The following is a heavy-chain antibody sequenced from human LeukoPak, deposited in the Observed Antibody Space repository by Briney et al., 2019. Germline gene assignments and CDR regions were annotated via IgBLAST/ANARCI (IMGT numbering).Heavy chain of an antibody. CDR1: GYTLTELS. V-gene: IGHV1-24*01. Sequence: GASVKVSCKVSGYTLTELSMHWVRQAPGKGLEWMGGFDPEDGETIYAQKFQGRVTMTEDTSTDTAYMELSSLRSEDTAVYYCATWMPSIKHWNSPTADAFDIWGQGTMVTVSS. D-gene: IGHD1-7*01. CDR3: ATWMPSIKHWNSPTADAFDI. J-gene: IGHJ3*02. CDR2: FDPEDGET.